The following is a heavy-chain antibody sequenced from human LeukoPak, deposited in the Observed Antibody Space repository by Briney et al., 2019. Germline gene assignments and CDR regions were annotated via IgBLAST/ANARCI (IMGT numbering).Heavy chain of an antibody. J-gene: IGHJ6*03. CDR3: ARQRSPPAYMDV. V-gene: IGHV4-59*01. D-gene: IGHD1-1*01. CDR1: GASISSYY. Sequence: SETLSLTCTVSGASISSYYWSRIRKPPGKGLEWIGYIYYSGSTNYNPSLKSRVTMSVDTSKNQFSLKVSSVIAADTAVYYCARQRSPPAYMDVWGKGTTVSISS. CDR2: IYYSGST.